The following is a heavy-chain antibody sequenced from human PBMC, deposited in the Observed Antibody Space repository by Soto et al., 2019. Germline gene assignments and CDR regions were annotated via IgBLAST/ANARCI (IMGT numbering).Heavy chain of an antibody. D-gene: IGHD2-15*01. J-gene: IGHJ4*02. V-gene: IGHV3-53*01. CDR3: ASTRDSGTSYYFDY. Sequence: GGSLRLSCAASGFTVNSHYMSWVRQGPGKGLEWVSVIYKGGGTFYADSVKGRFTISRDNSKNTVFLQMDSLRAEDTAVYYCASTRDSGTSYYFDYWGQGTLVTVSS. CDR1: GFTVNSHY. CDR2: IYKGGGT.